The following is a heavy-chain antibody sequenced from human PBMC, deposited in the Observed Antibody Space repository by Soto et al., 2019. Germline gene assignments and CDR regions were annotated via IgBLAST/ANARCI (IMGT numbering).Heavy chain of an antibody. CDR1: GGTFSSYA. CDR3: ARSYYYDSSGYTSNWFDP. V-gene: IGHV1-69*13. Sequence: SVKVSCKASGGTFSSYAISWVRQAPGQGLEWMGGIIPIFGTANYAQKFQGRVTITADESTSTAYMELSSLRSEDTAVYYCARSYYYDSSGYTSNWFDPWGQGTLVTVSS. D-gene: IGHD3-22*01. J-gene: IGHJ5*02. CDR2: IIPIFGTA.